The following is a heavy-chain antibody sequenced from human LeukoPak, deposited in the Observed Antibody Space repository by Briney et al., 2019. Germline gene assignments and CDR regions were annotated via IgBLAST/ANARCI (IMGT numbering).Heavy chain of an antibody. J-gene: IGHJ4*02. D-gene: IGHD3-10*01. CDR3: ARDRTSMVRGGPTFRD. CDR1: GFTFSDYY. Sequence: GGSLRLSCAASGFTFSDYYMSWIRQAPGKGLEWVSYISSSGSTIYYADSVKGRFTISRDNSKNTLYLQMNSLRAEDTAVYYCARDRTSMVRGGPTFRDWGQGTLVTVSS. CDR2: ISSSGSTI. V-gene: IGHV3-11*04.